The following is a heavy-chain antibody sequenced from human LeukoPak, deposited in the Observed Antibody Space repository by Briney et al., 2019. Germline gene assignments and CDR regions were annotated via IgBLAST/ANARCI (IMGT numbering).Heavy chain of an antibody. CDR1: GGSISSYY. V-gene: IGHV4-59*01. D-gene: IGHD3-22*01. CDR2: VLYIGTT. CDR3: ARGITFYDSRGLTPFDY. J-gene: IGHJ4*02. Sequence: PSETLSLTCTVSGGSISSYYWTWIRQTPGKGLEWIGFVLYIGTTNYDPSLKSRVTISVDTSKNQFSLKLSSVTAADTAVYYCARGITFYDSRGLTPFDYWGQGTLVTVSS.